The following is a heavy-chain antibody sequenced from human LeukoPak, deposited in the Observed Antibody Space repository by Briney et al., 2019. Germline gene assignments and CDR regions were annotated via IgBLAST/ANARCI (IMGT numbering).Heavy chain of an antibody. CDR1: GFTFSSYA. D-gene: IGHD2-8*01. CDR2: ISYDGSNK. V-gene: IGHV3-30*18. CDR3: AKDRNGYFQH. J-gene: IGHJ1*01. Sequence: GGSLRLSCAASGFTFSSYAMSWVRQAPGKGLEWVAVISYDGSNKYYADSVKGRFTISRDNSKNTLYLQMNSLRAEDTAVYYCAKDRNGYFQHWGQGTLVTVSS.